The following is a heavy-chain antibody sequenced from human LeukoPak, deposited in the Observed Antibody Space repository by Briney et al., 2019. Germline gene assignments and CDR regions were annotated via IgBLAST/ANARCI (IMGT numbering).Heavy chain of an antibody. J-gene: IGHJ5*02. CDR2: IIPIFGTA. D-gene: IGHD3-10*01. V-gene: IGHV1-69*13. CDR3: ARDADYYGSGSFNWFDP. CDR1: GGTFSSYA. Sequence: GASVKVSCKASGGTFSSYAISWVRQAPGQGLEWMGGIIPIFGTANHAQKFQGRVTITADESTSTAYMELSSLRSEDTAVYYCARDADYYGSGSFNWFDPWGQGTLVTVSS.